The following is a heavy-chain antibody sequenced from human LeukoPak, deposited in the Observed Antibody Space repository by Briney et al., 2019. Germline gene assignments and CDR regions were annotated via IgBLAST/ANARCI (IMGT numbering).Heavy chain of an antibody. D-gene: IGHD2-21*02. Sequence: PPGGSLRLXCAASGFTFSSYAMSWVRQAPGKGLECVSAISGSGGSTYYADSVKGRFTISRDNSKHTLYLQMNSLRAEDTAVYYCAKDEAYCGGDCWNAAFDIWGQGTMVTVSS. J-gene: IGHJ3*02. CDR3: AKDEAYCGGDCWNAAFDI. CDR1: GFTFSSYA. CDR2: ISGSGGST. V-gene: IGHV3-23*01.